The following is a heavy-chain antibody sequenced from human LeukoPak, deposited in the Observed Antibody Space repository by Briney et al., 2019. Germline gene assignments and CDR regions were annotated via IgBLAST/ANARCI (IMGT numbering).Heavy chain of an antibody. CDR1: GGSFSGYY. Sequence: NPSETLSLTCAVYGGSFSGYYWSWIRQPPGKGLEWIEDINHSGSTNYNPSLKSRVTISVDTSKNQFSLKLSSVTAADTAVYYCARETYYYDSSGYVDWGQGTLVTVFS. CDR2: INHSGST. J-gene: IGHJ4*02. V-gene: IGHV4-34*01. D-gene: IGHD3-22*01. CDR3: ARETYYYDSSGYVD.